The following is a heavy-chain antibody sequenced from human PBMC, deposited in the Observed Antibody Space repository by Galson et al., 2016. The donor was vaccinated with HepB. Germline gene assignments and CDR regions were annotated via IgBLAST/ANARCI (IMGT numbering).Heavy chain of an antibody. CDR3: ARTAKLSSSGHYLDY. V-gene: IGHV3-23*01. D-gene: IGHD1-1*01. CDR2: LSGSGDVT. CDR1: GFPFSPYA. Sequence: SLRLSCAASGFPFSPYAMSWVRQPPGKGLEWVSSLSGSGDVTHHADSVKGRFTISRDNSENTLYLQMDSLTTEDTAVYYCARTAKLSSSGHYLDYWGQGTLVTVSS. J-gene: IGHJ4*02.